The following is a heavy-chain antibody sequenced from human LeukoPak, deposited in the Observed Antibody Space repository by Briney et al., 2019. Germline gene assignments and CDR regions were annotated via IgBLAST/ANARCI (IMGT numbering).Heavy chain of an antibody. Sequence: GGSLRLSCAASGFTFSSYAMSWVRQAPGKGLEWVSAISGSGGNTYYADSVKGRFTISRDNSKNTLYLQMNGLRAEDTAVYYCAKALWFGELLAAYYFDYWGQGTLVTVSS. V-gene: IGHV3-23*01. J-gene: IGHJ4*02. CDR3: AKALWFGELLAAYYFDY. CDR2: ISGSGGNT. D-gene: IGHD3-10*01. CDR1: GFTFSSYA.